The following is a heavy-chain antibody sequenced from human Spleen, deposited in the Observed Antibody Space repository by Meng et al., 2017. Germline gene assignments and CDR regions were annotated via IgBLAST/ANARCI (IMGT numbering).Heavy chain of an antibody. V-gene: IGHV3-11*01. CDR2: ISSSGSTI. CDR1: GFSLSDYY. Sequence: GESLKISCAASGFSLSDYYMSWIRQAPGKGLEWVSYISSSGSTIYYADSVKGRFTISRDNSKNSLYLQMNSLRTEDTALYYCAKDMRRGVQLGYFDYWGQGTLVTVSS. D-gene: IGHD5-18*01. CDR3: AKDMRRGVQLGYFDY. J-gene: IGHJ4*02.